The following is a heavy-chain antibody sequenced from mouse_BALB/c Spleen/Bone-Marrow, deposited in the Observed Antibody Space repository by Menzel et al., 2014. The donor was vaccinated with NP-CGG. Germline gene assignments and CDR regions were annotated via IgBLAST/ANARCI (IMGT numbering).Heavy chain of an antibody. CDR2: IYPGNANT. CDR1: GYTFTSYY. V-gene: IGHV1S56*01. J-gene: IGHJ4*01. Sequence: QVQLKHSGPELVKPGASVRISCKASGYTFTSYYIHWVKQRPGQGLEWIGWIYPGNANTKYNEKFKGKATLTADKSSSTAYMQLSSLTSEDSAVYFCARSLITTVVANYAMDYWGQGTSVTVSS. D-gene: IGHD1-1*01. CDR3: ARSLITTVVANYAMDY.